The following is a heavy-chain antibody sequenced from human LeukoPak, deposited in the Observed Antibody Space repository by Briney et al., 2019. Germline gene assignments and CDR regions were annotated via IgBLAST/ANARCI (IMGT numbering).Heavy chain of an antibody. CDR1: GFTFSSYS. D-gene: IGHD3-3*01. CDR3: ACGVDFSSGSKRGFDY. CDR2: MSSSSDTI. J-gene: IGHJ4*02. Sequence: GGSLRLSCAASGFTFSSYSMNWVRQAPGQGLEWVSYMSSSSDTIYYADSVKGRFTISRDNAKSSLFLQMNSLRAEDTAIYYCACGVDFSSGSKRGFDYWGLGTLVTVSS. V-gene: IGHV3-48*01.